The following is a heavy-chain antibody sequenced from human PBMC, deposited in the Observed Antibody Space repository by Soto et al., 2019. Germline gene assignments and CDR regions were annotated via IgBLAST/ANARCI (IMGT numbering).Heavy chain of an antibody. CDR2: IIVDIGNT. J-gene: IGHJ4*02. D-gene: IGHD3-10*01. CDR1: GFTFADSA. CDR3: ATANNYSPFDY. V-gene: IGHV1-58*01. Sequence: ASVKVSCKASGFTFADSAVQWVRQARGQSLEWIGRIIVDIGNTKSAEKFTERVSMSWDMSTSTAFMELRSLSSDDTAVYYCATANNYSPFDYWGLGTLVTVSS.